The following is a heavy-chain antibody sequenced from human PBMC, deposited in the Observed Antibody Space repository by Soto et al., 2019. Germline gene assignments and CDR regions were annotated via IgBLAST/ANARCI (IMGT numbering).Heavy chain of an antibody. V-gene: IGHV4-39*01. CDR2: IFYDSNT. CDR3: TRQTRIGYSSGSVRIDP. D-gene: IGHD5-18*01. CDR1: GGPISSRSYY. J-gene: IGHJ5*02. Sequence: SETLSLTCTVSGGPISSRSYYWGWIRLRPGKGLEWIGSIFYDSNTYYNPSLKSRVTMSIDTSRNQFSLKLSSVTAADTAVYYCTRQTRIGYSSGSVRIDPWGQGTLVTVSS.